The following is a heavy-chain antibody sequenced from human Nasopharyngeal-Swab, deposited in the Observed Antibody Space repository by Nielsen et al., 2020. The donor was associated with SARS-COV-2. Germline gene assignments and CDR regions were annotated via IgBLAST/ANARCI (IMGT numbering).Heavy chain of an antibody. D-gene: IGHD1-1*01. V-gene: IGHV1-69*13. CDR3: ARGLVQLERIGGSYYYYGMDV. J-gene: IGHJ6*02. Sequence: SAKVSCKASGGTFSSYAISWVRQAPGQGLEWMGGIIPIFGTANYAQKFQGRVTITADESTSTAYMELSSLRSEDTAVYYCARGLVQLERIGGSYYYYGMDVWGQGTTVTVSS. CDR1: GGTFSSYA. CDR2: IIPIFGTA.